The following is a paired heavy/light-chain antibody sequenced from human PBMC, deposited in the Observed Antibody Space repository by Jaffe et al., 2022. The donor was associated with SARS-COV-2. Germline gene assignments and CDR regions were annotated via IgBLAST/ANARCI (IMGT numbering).Heavy chain of an antibody. V-gene: IGHV3-23*04. CDR1: GFTFSSYA. J-gene: IGHJ4*02. CDR3: AKGGRYFDWLPWTPPPYLPFDY. CDR2: ISGSGGST. Sequence: EVQLVESGGGLVQPGGSLRLSCAASGFTFSSYAMSWVRQAPGKGLEWVSAISGSGGSTYYADSVKGRFTISRDNSKNTLYLQMNSLRAEDTAVYYCAKGGRYFDWLPWTPPPYLPFDYWGQGTLVTVSS. D-gene: IGHD3-9*01.
Light chain of an antibody. Sequence: QSALTQPASVSGSPGQSITISCTGTSSDVGSYNLVSWYQQHPGKAPKLMIYEGSKRPSGVSNRFSGSKSGNTASLTISGLQAEDEADYYCCSYAGSSTFYVFGTGTKVTVL. CDR3: CSYAGSSTFYV. J-gene: IGLJ1*01. CDR1: SSDVGSYNL. V-gene: IGLV2-23*01. CDR2: EGS.